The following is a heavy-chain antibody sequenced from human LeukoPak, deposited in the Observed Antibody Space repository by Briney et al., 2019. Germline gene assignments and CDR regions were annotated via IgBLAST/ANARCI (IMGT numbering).Heavy chain of an antibody. V-gene: IGHV1-69*13. J-gene: IGHJ5*02. CDR1: GGTFSSYA. CDR3: ARGWRYFFGGPADWDFDP. CDR2: IIPIFGTA. Sequence: GASVKVSCKASGGTFSSYAISWVRQAPGQGLEWMGGIIPIFGTANYAQKFQGRVTITADESTSTAYMELSSLRSEDTAVYYCARGWRYFFGGPADWDFDPWGQGTLVTVSS. D-gene: IGHD3-9*01.